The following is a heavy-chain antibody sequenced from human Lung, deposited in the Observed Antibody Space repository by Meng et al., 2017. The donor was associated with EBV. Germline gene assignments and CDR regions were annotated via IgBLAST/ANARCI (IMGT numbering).Heavy chain of an antibody. Sequence: VQLQESGPGLGQPSGTLSLTCAGSGGSISSSDWWSWVLQPPGKGLEWIGEIYHSGTTIYNPSLKSRVTISVDKSKNQCSLKVNSVTAADTAVYYCASLAAAGWFDPWGQGTLVTVSS. J-gene: IGHJ5*02. CDR2: IYHSGTT. V-gene: IGHV4-4*02. CDR3: ASLAAAGWFDP. CDR1: GGSISSSDW. D-gene: IGHD6-13*01.